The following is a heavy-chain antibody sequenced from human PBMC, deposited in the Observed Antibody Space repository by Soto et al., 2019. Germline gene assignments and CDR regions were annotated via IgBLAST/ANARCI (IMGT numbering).Heavy chain of an antibody. J-gene: IGHJ4*02. V-gene: IGHV3-33*01. CDR1: GFTFSSYC. D-gene: IGHD3-3*01. CDR2: IWYDGSNK. Sequence: GGSLRLSCAASGFTFSSYCMHWVRQAPCKGLEWVAVIWYDGSNKYYADSVKGRFTISRDNSKNTLYLQMNSLRADDTAVYYCARVMWDYDFWSGFADYWGQRTLLTFSS. CDR3: ARVMWDYDFWSGFADY.